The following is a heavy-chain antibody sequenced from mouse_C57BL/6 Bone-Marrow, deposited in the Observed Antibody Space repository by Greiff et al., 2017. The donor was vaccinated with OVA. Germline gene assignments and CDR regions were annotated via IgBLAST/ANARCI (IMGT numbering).Heavy chain of an antibody. V-gene: IGHV1-5*01. CDR2: IYPGNSDT. CDR3: TIRYYDSSYVIAY. D-gene: IGHD1-1*01. Sequence: VQLQQSGTVLARPGASVKMSCKTSGYTFTSYWMHWVKQRPGQGLEWIGAIYPGNSDTSYNQKFKGKAKLTAVTSASTAYMELSSLTTEDAAVYYCTIRYYDSSYVIAYWGQGTLVTVSA. CDR1: GYTFTSYW. J-gene: IGHJ3*01.